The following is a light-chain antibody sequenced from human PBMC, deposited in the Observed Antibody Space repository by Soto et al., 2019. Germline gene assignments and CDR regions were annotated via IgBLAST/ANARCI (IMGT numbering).Light chain of an antibody. V-gene: IGKV3-20*01. CDR2: GAS. Sequence: EIVLTQSPGILSLSPGERATLSCRASQSVSNDFLAWYQQKPGQAPRFLIYGASTRATDVPDRFSGSGSGADFTLSISRLEPEDFAVYYCQQYGSSPPRTFGQGTKVDIK. CDR1: QSVSNDF. CDR3: QQYGSSPPRT. J-gene: IGKJ1*01.